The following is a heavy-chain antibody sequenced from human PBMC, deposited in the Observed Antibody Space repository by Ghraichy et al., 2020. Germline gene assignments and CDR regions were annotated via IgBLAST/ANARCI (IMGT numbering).Heavy chain of an antibody. CDR2: INHSGST. V-gene: IGHV4-34*01. CDR3: ARASRLGWYGLLKGWFDP. D-gene: IGHD6-19*01. CDR1: GESFHGYY. Sequence: SETLSLTCVVYGESFHGYYWSWIRQPPGKGLNWIGEINHSGSTNYDPSLKSLVAISVDTSQNQFSLKLTSLTAADTAVYDCARASRLGWYGLLKGWFDPGGQGTLVTVSS. J-gene: IGHJ5*02.